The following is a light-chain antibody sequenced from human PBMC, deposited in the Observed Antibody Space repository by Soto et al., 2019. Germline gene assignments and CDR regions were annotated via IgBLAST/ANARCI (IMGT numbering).Light chain of an antibody. V-gene: IGLV2-8*01. Sequence: QSVLTQPPSASGSPGQSVTISCTGTSTDVGGYNYVSWYQQHPGKAPKLMIYEVSKRPSGVPDRFSGSKSGNTASLTVSGHQAEDEADYYCRSYEGSSNLVFGGGTKLTVL. J-gene: IGLJ2*01. CDR3: RSYEGSSNLV. CDR2: EVS. CDR1: STDVGGYNY.